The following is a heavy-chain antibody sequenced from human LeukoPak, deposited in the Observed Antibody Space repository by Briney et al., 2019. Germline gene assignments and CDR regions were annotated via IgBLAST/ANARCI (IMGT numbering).Heavy chain of an antibody. V-gene: IGHV4-31*03. CDR1: GGSISSGGYY. J-gene: IGHJ5*02. D-gene: IGHD6-13*01. CDR3: ASFIAAAGVGWFDP. Sequence: PSETLSLTCTVSGGSISSGGYYWSWIRQHPGKGLEWIGYIYYSGSTYYNPSLKSRVTISVDTSKNQFSLKLSSVTAADTAVYYCASFIAAAGVGWFDPWGQGTLVTVSS. CDR2: IYYSGST.